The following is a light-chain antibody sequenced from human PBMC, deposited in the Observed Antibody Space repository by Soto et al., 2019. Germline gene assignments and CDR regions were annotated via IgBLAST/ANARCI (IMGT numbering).Light chain of an antibody. CDR1: QSVSSSY. CDR2: GAS. CDR3: QQYGSSLGV. J-gene: IGKJ4*01. Sequence: EIVLTQSPGTLSLSPGERATLSCRASQSVSSSYLAWYQQKPGQAPRLLIYGASSRATGIPARFSGRGSGTDFTLTISRLEPEDFAVYYCQQYGSSLGVFGGGTKVEIK. V-gene: IGKV3-20*01.